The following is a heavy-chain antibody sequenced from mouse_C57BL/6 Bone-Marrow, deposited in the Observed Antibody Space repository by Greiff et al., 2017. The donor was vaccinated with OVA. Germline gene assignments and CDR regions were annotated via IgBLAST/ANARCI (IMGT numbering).Heavy chain of an antibody. CDR2: INPGSGGT. D-gene: IGHD1-1*01. CDR1: GYAFTNYL. Sequence: QVQLQQSGAELVRPGTSVKVSCKASGYAFTNYLIEWVKQRPGQGLEWIGVINPGSGGTNYNEKFKGKATLTADKSSSTAYMQLSSLTSGDSAVYFCARIVATVPYAMDYWGQGTSVTVSS. CDR3: ARIVATVPYAMDY. J-gene: IGHJ4*01. V-gene: IGHV1-54*01.